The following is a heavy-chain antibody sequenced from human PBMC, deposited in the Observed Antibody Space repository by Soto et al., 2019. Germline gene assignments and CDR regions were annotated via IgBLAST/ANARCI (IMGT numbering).Heavy chain of an antibody. J-gene: IGHJ3*02. D-gene: IGHD2-21*02. CDR1: GYTFTGYY. CDR2: INPNSGGT. V-gene: IGHV1-2*02. CDR3: ARALAYCGGDCHGGAFDI. Sequence: ASVKVSCKASGYTFTGYYMHWVRQAPGQGLEWMGWINPNSGGTNYAQKFQGRVTMTRDTSISTAYMELSRLRSDDTAVYYCARALAYCGGDCHGGAFDIWGQGTMVTVSS.